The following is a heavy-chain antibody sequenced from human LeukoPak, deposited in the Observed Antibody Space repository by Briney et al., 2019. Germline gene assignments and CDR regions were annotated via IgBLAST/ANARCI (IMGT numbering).Heavy chain of an antibody. CDR1: GYTFTGYY. J-gene: IGHJ6*03. Sequence: EASVKVSCKASGYTFTGYYMHWVRQAPGQGLEWMGWINPNSGGTNYAQKFQGRVTMTRDTSISTAYMELSRLRSDDTAVYYCARVIGGSSSWYWNYYYMDVWGKGTTVTVSS. D-gene: IGHD6-13*01. CDR2: INPNSGGT. CDR3: ARVIGGSSSWYWNYYYMDV. V-gene: IGHV1-2*02.